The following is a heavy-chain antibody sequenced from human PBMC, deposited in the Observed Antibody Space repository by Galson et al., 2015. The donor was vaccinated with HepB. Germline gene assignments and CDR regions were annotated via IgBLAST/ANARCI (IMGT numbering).Heavy chain of an antibody. V-gene: IGHV3-23*01. CDR1: GFTFSSYG. Sequence: SLRLSCAASGFTFSSYGMNWVRQAPGKGLEWVSTMTGSGGYTQYADSVKGRFTISRDNSKNTLYLEMNSLRAEDTAIYYCAKRRSDYSGNSDYWGLGTLVTVSS. J-gene: IGHJ4*02. CDR3: AKRRSDYSGNSDY. D-gene: IGHD4-23*01. CDR2: MTGSGGYT.